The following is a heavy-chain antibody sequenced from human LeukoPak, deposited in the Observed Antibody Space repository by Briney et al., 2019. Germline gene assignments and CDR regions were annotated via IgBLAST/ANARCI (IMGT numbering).Heavy chain of an antibody. D-gene: IGHD6-19*01. Sequence: WVRQAPGKGLEWIGSIYYSGSTYYNPSLKSRVTISVDTSKNQFSLKLSSVTAADTAVYYCARLRAAVAGTPWFDPWGQGTLVTVSS. J-gene: IGHJ5*02. V-gene: IGHV4-39*01. CDR3: ARLRAAVAGTPWFDP. CDR2: IYYSGST.